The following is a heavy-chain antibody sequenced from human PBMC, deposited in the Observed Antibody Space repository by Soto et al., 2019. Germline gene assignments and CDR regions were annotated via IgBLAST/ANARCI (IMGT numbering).Heavy chain of an antibody. D-gene: IGHD6-13*01. CDR2: INYSGRT. Sequence: KTSETLSLTCTVSGGSISTYYWSWIRQPPGKGLEWIGYINYSGRTNYNPSLKSRVTMSLDTSKNQFSLKLRSVTAADTALFYCARYAGSSWFDYWGQGTLVTASS. CDR3: ARYAGSSWFDY. V-gene: IGHV4-59*01. J-gene: IGHJ4*02. CDR1: GGSISTYY.